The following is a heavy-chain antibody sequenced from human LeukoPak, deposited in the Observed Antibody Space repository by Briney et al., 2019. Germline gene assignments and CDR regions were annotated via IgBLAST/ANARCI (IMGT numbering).Heavy chain of an antibody. D-gene: IGHD3-3*01. J-gene: IGHJ6*02. CDR3: ASASRIAIFGMVNCDLDV. CDR1: GYTFTSYD. Sequence: ASVKVSCKASGYTFTSYDINWVRQATGQGVEWMGWMNPNSGNTGYAQKFQGRVTVTRKTSISTDYMELSSLRSEDTVGYYCASASRIAIFGMVNCDLDVWGRGTTVTVSS. V-gene: IGHV1-8*01. CDR2: MNPNSGNT.